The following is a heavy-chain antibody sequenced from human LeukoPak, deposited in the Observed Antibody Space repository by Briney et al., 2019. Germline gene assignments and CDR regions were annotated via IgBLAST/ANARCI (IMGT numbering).Heavy chain of an antibody. CDR1: GFTVSSNY. CDR3: AREDIVVVPAAIDVYYYYYYMDV. CDR2: KYTGGST. V-gene: IGHV3-66*01. D-gene: IGHD2-2*01. J-gene: IGHJ6*03. Sequence: GGSLRLSCAASGFTVSSNYMTWVRQAPGKGLEWVSVKYTGGSTYYADSVKGRFTISRDNSKNTLYLQMNSLRAEDTAVYYCAREDIVVVPAAIDVYYYYYYMDVWGKGTRSPSP.